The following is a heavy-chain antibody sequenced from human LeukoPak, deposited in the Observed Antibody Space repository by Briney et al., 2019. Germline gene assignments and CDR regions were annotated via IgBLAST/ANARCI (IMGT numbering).Heavy chain of an antibody. Sequence: GESLKISCKGSGYTFTSYWIGWVRQMPGKGLGWMGIIYPGDSDTRYSPPFQGQVTISADKSISTAYLQWSSLKASDTAVYYCARQANQLIDPWGQGTLVTVSS. CDR2: IYPGDSDT. J-gene: IGHJ5*02. CDR3: ARQANQLIDP. D-gene: IGHD2-2*01. V-gene: IGHV5-51*01. CDR1: GYTFTSYW.